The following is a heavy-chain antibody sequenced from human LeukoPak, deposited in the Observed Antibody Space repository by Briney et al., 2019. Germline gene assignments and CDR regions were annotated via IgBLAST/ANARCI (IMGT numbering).Heavy chain of an antibody. CDR1: GFTFSSYA. V-gene: IGHV3-30-3*01. D-gene: IGHD6-19*01. CDR2: ISYDGSNK. Sequence: GGSLRLSCAASGFTFSSYAMHWVRQAPGKGLGWVAVISYDGSNKYYADSVKGRFTISRDNSKNTLYLQMNSLRAEDTAVYYCARDPLMQWLVPYFDYWGQGTLVTVSS. J-gene: IGHJ4*02. CDR3: ARDPLMQWLVPYFDY.